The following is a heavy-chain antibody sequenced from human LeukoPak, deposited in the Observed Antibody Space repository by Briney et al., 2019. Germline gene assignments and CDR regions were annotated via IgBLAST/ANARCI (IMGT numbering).Heavy chain of an antibody. V-gene: IGHV3-23*01. Sequence: GGSLRLSCAASGFTFSSYGMSWVRQAPGKGLEWVSAISGCDSNTYYADSVKGRFTVSRDNSKNTLYLQMNSLRAEDTALYYCAKRSDYGGNGNYLDYWGQGTPVTVSS. CDR3: AKRSDYGGNGNYLDY. J-gene: IGHJ4*02. D-gene: IGHD4-23*01. CDR2: ISGCDSNT. CDR1: GFTFSSYG.